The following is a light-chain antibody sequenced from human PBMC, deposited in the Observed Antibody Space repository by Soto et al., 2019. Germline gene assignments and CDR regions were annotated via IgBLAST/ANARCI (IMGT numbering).Light chain of an antibody. J-gene: IGLJ2*01. V-gene: IGLV2-8*01. CDR2: DVS. CDR3: SSYAGSNNLVV. CDR1: SSDVGGYNY. Sequence: QSALTQPPSASGSPGQSVTISCTRTSSDVGGYNYVSWYQQHPGKAPKLMIYDVSKRPSGVPDRFSGSKSGNTASLTVSGLQAEDEADYYCSSYAGSNNLVVFGGGTKLTVL.